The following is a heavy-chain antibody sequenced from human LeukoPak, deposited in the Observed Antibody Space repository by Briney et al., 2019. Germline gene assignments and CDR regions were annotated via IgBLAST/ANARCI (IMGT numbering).Heavy chain of an antibody. J-gene: IGHJ4*02. V-gene: IGHV4-34*01. CDR3: VRHPRYYYDSSDYSLGYFDY. CDR1: GGSFSGYY. Sequence: PSETLSLTCAVYGGSFSGYYWSWIRQPPGKGLEWIGSIYYSGSTYYNLSLKSRVTISVDTSKNQFSLKLTSVTAADTAVYYCVRHPRYYYDSSDYSLGYFDYWGQGSLVTVSS. D-gene: IGHD3-22*01. CDR2: IYYSGST.